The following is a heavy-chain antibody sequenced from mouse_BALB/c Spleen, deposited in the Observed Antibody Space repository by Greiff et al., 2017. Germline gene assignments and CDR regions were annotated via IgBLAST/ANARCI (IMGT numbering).Heavy chain of an antibody. Sequence: EVKLVESGGGLVQPKGSLKLSCAASGFTFNTYAMNWVRQAPGKGLEWVARIRSKSNNYATYYADSVKDRFTISRDDSQSMLYLQMNNLKTEDTAMYYCVKEGYDYFGYWGQGTTLTVSS. CDR2: IRSKSNNYAT. V-gene: IGHV10-1*02. J-gene: IGHJ2*01. D-gene: IGHD2-14*01. CDR3: VKEGYDYFGY. CDR1: GFTFNTYA.